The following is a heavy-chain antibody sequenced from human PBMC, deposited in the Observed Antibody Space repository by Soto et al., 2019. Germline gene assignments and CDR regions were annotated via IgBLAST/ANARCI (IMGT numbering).Heavy chain of an antibody. CDR1: GFTFSSYG. D-gene: IGHD3-16*01. Sequence: PGGSLRLPCAASGFTFSSYGMHWVRQAPGKGLEWVAVISYDGSNKYYADSVKGRFTISRDNSKNTLYLQMNSLRAEDTAVYYCAKAESMITFGGSDYWGQGTLVTVSS. CDR3: AKAESMITFGGSDY. J-gene: IGHJ4*02. CDR2: ISYDGSNK. V-gene: IGHV3-30*18.